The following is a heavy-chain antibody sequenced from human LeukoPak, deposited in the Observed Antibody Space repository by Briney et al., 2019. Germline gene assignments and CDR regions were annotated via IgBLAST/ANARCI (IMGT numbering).Heavy chain of an antibody. CDR3: AKDAPVGQGQLVREGWFDP. J-gene: IGHJ5*02. CDR1: GGSISSGSYY. Sequence: SETLSLTCTVSGGSISSGSYYWSWIRQPAGKRLEWIGRIYTSGSTNYNPSLKSRVTISVDTSKNQFSLKLSSVTAADTAVYYCAKDAPVGQGQLVREGWFDPWGQGTLVTVSS. V-gene: IGHV4-61*02. D-gene: IGHD6-6*01. CDR2: IYTSGST.